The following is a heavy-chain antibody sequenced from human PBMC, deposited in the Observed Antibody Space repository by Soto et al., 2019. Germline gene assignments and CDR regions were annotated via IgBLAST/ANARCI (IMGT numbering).Heavy chain of an antibody. D-gene: IGHD3-22*01. J-gene: IGHJ4*02. V-gene: IGHV4-34*01. CDR3: ARDVDYDTNGYDHFDY. Sequence: SETLSLTCAVYGGSFSGYYWSWIRQPPGKGLEWIGEINHSGSTNYNPSLKSRVTISVDTSKNQISLKLSSVTAADTAVYYCARDVDYDTNGYDHFDYWGQGTLVTVSS. CDR2: INHSGST. CDR1: GGSFSGYY.